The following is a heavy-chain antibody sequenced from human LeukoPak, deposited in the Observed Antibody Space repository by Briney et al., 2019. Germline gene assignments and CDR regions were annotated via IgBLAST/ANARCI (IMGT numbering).Heavy chain of an antibody. CDR2: IYYSGST. CDR3: ARAHSSGWPHMFDP. CDR1: GGSISTYS. V-gene: IGHV4-59*01. Sequence: KTSETLSLTCTVSGGSISTYSWTWIRQPPGKGLEWIGNIYYSGSTNYSPALKSRVTISIDTSKNQFSLKVSSVTAADTAVYYCARAHSSGWPHMFDPWGQGTLVTVPS. J-gene: IGHJ5*02. D-gene: IGHD6-19*01.